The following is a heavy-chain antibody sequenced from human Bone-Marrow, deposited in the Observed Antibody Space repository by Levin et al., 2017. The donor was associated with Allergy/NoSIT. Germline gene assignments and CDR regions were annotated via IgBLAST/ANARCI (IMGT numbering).Heavy chain of an antibody. D-gene: IGHD6-6*01. Sequence: PPGGSLRLSCAASGFTFSSFWMSWVRQAPGKGLEWVANIKQDGSEQYYLDSVRGRFTISRDNAENSLYLQMNSLRVEDTAVYYCAKTSRSSMDPDYWGQGTLVTVSS. J-gene: IGHJ4*02. CDR1: GFTFSSFW. CDR2: IKQDGSEQ. CDR3: AKTSRSSMDPDY. V-gene: IGHV3-7*01.